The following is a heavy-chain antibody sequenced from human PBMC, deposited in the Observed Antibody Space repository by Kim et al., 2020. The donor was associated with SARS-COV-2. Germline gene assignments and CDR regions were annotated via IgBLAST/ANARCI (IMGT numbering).Heavy chain of an antibody. Sequence: GGSLRLSCATSGFTLSPFWMSWVRQAPGKGLEWVAMIKLGATEHYYVDSVKGRFTISGDNTKRSLYLQMNSLRAEDTAVYYCASLDTATFSGFSSWGQG. J-gene: IGHJ5*02. D-gene: IGHD5-18*01. CDR3: ASLDTATFSGFSS. V-gene: IGHV3-7*03. CDR2: IKLGATEH. CDR1: GFTLSPFW.